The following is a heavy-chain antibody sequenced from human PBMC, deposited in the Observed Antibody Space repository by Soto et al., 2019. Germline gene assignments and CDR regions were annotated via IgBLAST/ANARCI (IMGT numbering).Heavy chain of an antibody. J-gene: IGHJ4*01. CDR3: AKDSHWAIISPTHDY. D-gene: IGHD2-2*01. CDR2: ISYDGSNK. CDR1: GFTFSSYG. Sequence: GGSLRLSCAASGFTFSSYGMHWVRQAPGKGLEWVAVISYDGSNKYYADSVKGRFTISRDNSKNMLYLQMNSLRAEDTAIYYCAKDSHWAIISPTHDYWGHGTLVTVSS. V-gene: IGHV3-30*18.